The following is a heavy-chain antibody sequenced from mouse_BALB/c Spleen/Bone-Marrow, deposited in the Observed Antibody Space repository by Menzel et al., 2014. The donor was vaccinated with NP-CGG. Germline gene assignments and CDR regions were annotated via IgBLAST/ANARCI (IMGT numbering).Heavy chain of an antibody. Sequence: QVQLQQSGPELVEPGASVKMSCKASGYTFTDSVIGWVKQRTGQGLEWIGEIYPGSGSTYYNEKFKGKATLTADKSSNTVYMQLSSLTSEDPAVYFCARYDVPAWFAYWGQGTLVTVSA. V-gene: IGHV1-81*01. D-gene: IGHD2-14*01. CDR1: GYTFTDSV. CDR2: IYPGSGST. J-gene: IGHJ3*01. CDR3: ARYDVPAWFAY.